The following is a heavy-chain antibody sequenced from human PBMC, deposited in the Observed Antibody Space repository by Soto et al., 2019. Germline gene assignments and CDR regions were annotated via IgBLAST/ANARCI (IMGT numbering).Heavy chain of an antibody. Sequence: VGSLRLSCAASGFTFSSYAMHWVRQAPGKGLEWVAVISYDGSNKYYADSVKGRFTISRDNSKNTLYLQMNSLRAEDTAVYYCARDRVDFWSGSFDYWGQGTLVTVSS. V-gene: IGHV3-30-3*01. J-gene: IGHJ4*02. CDR3: ARDRVDFWSGSFDY. CDR2: ISYDGSNK. D-gene: IGHD3-3*01. CDR1: GFTFSSYA.